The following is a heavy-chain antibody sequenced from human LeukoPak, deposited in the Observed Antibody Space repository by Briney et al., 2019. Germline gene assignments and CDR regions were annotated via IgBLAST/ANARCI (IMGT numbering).Heavy chain of an antibody. CDR2: MNPNSGNT. V-gene: IGHV1-8*03. J-gene: IGHJ4*02. D-gene: IGHD2-2*02. CDR1: GYTFTSYD. Sequence: ASVKVSCKASGYTFTSYDINWVRQATGQGLEWMGWMNPNSGNTGYAQKFQGRVTITRNTSISTAYMELSSLRSEDTAMYYCARGGLGYCSSTSCYIIDYWGQGTLVTVSS. CDR3: ARGGLGYCSSTSCYIIDY.